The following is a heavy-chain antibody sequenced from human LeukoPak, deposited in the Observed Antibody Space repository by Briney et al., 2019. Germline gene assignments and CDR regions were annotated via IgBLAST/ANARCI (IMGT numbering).Heavy chain of an antibody. CDR1: GGSISSYY. V-gene: IGHV4-59*12. CDR3: ARGLGTVTTGGWFDP. J-gene: IGHJ5*02. Sequence: SETLSLTCTVSGGSISSYYWSWIRQPPGKGLEWIGYIYYSGSTNYNPSLKSRVTISVDTSKNQFSLKLSSVTAADTAVYYCARGLGTVTTGGWFDPWGQGTLVTVSS. D-gene: IGHD4-17*01. CDR2: IYYSGST.